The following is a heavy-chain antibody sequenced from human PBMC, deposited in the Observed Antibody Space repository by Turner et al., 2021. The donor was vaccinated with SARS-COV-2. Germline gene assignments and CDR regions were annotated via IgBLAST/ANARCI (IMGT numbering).Heavy chain of an antibody. J-gene: IGHJ6*02. D-gene: IGHD1-26*01. V-gene: IGHV4-34*01. CDR3: ARGIKGVLMSGSYYYYGMDV. CDR2: INQSGST. Sequence: QVQLQQWGAGLLKPSETLSLPCAVYGGSFSGYYWSWIRQPPGKGLEWSGEINQSGSTNYNPSLKSRVTISVDTSKNQFSLKLSSVTAADTAVYYCARGIKGVLMSGSYYYYGMDVWGQGTTVTVSS. CDR1: GGSFSGYY.